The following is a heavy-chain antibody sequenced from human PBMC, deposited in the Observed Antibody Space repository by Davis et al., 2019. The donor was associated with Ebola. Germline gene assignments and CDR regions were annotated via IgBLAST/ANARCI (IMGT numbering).Heavy chain of an antibody. CDR3: ARLIVSPRPYGMDV. CDR1: GYTFTSYW. Sequence: GESLKISCTGSGYTFTSYWIGWVRQTPGKGLEWMGVIHPGYSDTRYSPSFQGHVNISTDHSISTAYLQWSSLKASDTAMYYCARLIVSPRPYGMDVWGQGTTVTVSS. D-gene: IGHD2/OR15-2a*01. CDR2: IHPGYSDT. V-gene: IGHV5-51*01. J-gene: IGHJ6*02.